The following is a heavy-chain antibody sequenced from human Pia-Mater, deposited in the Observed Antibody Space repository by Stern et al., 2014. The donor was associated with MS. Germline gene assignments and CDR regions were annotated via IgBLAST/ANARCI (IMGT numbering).Heavy chain of an antibody. Sequence: QVQLVQSGAEVKKPGASVKVSCKASGYTFTGYYMHWVRQAPGQGLEWMGRINPNRGGTNYAQKFQGRVTMTRDTSISTAYMELSRLRSDDTAVYYCARVSGVSGSYYFDYWGQGTLVTVSS. CDR3: ARVSGVSGSYYFDY. CDR1: GYTFTGYY. D-gene: IGHD1-26*01. J-gene: IGHJ4*02. CDR2: INPNRGGT. V-gene: IGHV1-2*06.